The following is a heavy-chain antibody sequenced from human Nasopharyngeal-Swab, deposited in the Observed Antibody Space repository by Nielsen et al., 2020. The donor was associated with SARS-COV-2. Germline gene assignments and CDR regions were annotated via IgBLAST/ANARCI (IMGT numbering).Heavy chain of an antibody. CDR2: IIPIFGTA. CDR3: ARDRIEITIFGVVYYGMDV. D-gene: IGHD3-3*01. V-gene: IGHV1-69*06. J-gene: IGHJ6*02. Sequence: SVKVSCKASGGTFSSYAISWVRQAPGQGLEWMGGIIPIFGTANYAQKFQGRVTITADKFTSTAYMELSSLRSEDTAVYYCARDRIEITIFGVVYYGMDVWSQGTTVTVSS. CDR1: GGTFSSYA.